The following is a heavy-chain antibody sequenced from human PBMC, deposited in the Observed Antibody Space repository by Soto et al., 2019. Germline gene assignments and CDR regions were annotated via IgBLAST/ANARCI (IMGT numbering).Heavy chain of an antibody. J-gene: IGHJ6*02. CDR2: MNPASGST. V-gene: IGHV1-8*01. D-gene: IGHD2-2*01. Sequence: QVQLVQSGAEVKKPGASVKVSCKASEYTFTNYDINWVRQATGQGLEWMGWMNPASGSTGYAQNCRARGPMTRTAAISTAYRELSSLRSDDTAVYYCTRAIDCLDEYKRRHSGMDVWGQGTTVTVSS. CDR3: TRAIDCLDEYKRRHSGMDV. CDR1: EYTFTNYD.